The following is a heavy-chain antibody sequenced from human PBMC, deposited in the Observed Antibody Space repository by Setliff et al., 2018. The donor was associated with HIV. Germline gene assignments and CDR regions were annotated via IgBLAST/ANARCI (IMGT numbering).Heavy chain of an antibody. V-gene: IGHV4-30-4*08. CDR3: ARDRLTMVRGVILPQYYFDY. CDR2: IYYSGST. Sequence: SSETLSLTCTVSGGSISSGDYYWSWIRQPPGKGLEWIGYIYYSGSTYYNPSLKSRVTISVDTSKNQFSLKLSSVTAADTAVYYCARDRLTMVRGVILPQYYFDYWGQGTLVTVS. CDR1: GGSISSGDYY. D-gene: IGHD3-10*01. J-gene: IGHJ4*02.